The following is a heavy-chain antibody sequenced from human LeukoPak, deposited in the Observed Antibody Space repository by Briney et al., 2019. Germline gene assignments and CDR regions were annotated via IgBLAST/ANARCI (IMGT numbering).Heavy chain of an antibody. D-gene: IGHD6-19*01. CDR3: ARGHIAVAAHDDAFDI. CDR1: GFTFSSYG. CDR2: IRYDGSNK. V-gene: IGHV3-30*02. Sequence: GGSLRLSCTASGFTFSSYGMHWVRQAPGKGLEWVAFIRYDGSNKYYADSVKGRFTISRDNAKNSLYLQMNSLRAEDTAVYYCARGHIAVAAHDDAFDIWGQGTMVTVSS. J-gene: IGHJ3*02.